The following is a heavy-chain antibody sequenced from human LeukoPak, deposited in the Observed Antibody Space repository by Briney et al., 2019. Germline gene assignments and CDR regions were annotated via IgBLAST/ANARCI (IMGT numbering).Heavy chain of an antibody. CDR3: AKDRSYYDSSGYLYY. V-gene: IGHV3-23*01. D-gene: IGHD3-22*01. Sequence: GGSLRLSCAASGFTFGSYAMSWVRQAPGKGLEWVSAISGSGGSTYYADSVKGRFTISRDNSKNTLYLQMNSLRAEDTAVYYCAKDRSYYDSSGYLYYWGRGTLVTVSS. CDR1: GFTFGSYA. CDR2: ISGSGGST. J-gene: IGHJ4*02.